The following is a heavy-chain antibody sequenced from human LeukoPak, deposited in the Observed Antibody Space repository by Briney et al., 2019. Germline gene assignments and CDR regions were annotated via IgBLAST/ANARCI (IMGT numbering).Heavy chain of an antibody. CDR3: ARGYSTEQYSGSLPDAFDI. D-gene: IGHD1-26*01. J-gene: IGHJ3*02. CDR1: GFTFSSYA. Sequence: PGGSLRLSCAVSGFTFSSYAMSWVRQAPGKGLEWVSAISGSGGSTYYADSVKGRFTISRDNSKNTLILQMNSLRAEDTALYYCARGYSTEQYSGSLPDAFDIWGQGTMVTVSS. V-gene: IGHV3-23*01. CDR2: ISGSGGST.